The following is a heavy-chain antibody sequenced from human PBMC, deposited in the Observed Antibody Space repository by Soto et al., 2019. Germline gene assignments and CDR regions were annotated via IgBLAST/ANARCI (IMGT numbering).Heavy chain of an antibody. CDR1: GGSISSSNW. J-gene: IGHJ4*02. CDR3: ASYSSGWYSYFDY. D-gene: IGHD6-19*01. Sequence: QVQLQESGPGLVKPSGTLSLTCAVSGGSISSSNWWSWVRQPPGKGLEWIGEIYHSGSTNYNPSLKSRVTISVDKSTNQFSLKLSAVTAADTAVYYCASYSSGWYSYFDYWGQGTLVTVSS. CDR2: IYHSGST. V-gene: IGHV4-4*02.